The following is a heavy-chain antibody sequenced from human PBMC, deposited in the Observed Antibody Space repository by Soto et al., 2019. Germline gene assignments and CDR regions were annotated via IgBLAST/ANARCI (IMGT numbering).Heavy chain of an antibody. V-gene: IGHV3-23*01. CDR2: ISGSGGST. Sequence: GESLRLSCAASGFTFSGYAMSWVRQAPGKGLEWVSAISGSGGSTYYADSVKGRFTISRDNSKNTLYLQMNSLRAEDTAVYYCAKEARYFDWTPIASWFDPWGQGTLVTVSS. D-gene: IGHD3-9*01. CDR3: AKEARYFDWTPIASWFDP. CDR1: GFTFSGYA. J-gene: IGHJ5*02.